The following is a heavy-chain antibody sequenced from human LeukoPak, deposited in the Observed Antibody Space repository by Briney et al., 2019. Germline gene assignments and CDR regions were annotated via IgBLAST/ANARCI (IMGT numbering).Heavy chain of an antibody. CDR3: ARGRGYGGNSFDY. Sequence: GRSLRLSCAASGFTFEDYAMHWVRQGPGKGLEWVSGISWNSDRIGYADSVKGRFTISRDNAKNSLYLQMNSLRDEDTAVYYCARGRGYGGNSFDYWGQGTLVTVSS. J-gene: IGHJ4*02. CDR1: GFTFEDYA. D-gene: IGHD4-23*01. CDR2: ISWNSDRI. V-gene: IGHV3-9*01.